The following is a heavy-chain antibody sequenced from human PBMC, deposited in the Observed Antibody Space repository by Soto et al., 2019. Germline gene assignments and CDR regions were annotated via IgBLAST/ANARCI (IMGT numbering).Heavy chain of an antibody. D-gene: IGHD3-3*01. V-gene: IGHV1-24*01. CDR1: GYTFTELS. CDR2: FDPEDGET. Sequence: ASVKVSCKASGYTFTELSMHWVRQAPGKGLEWMGGFDPEDGETIYAQKFQGRVTMTEDTSTDTAYMELSSLRSEDTAVYYCATAHVLRFLADQDAFDIWGQGTMVTVSS. J-gene: IGHJ3*02. CDR3: ATAHVLRFLADQDAFDI.